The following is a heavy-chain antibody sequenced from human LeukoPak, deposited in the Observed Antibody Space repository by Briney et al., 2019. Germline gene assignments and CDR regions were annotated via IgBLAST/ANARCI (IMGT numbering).Heavy chain of an antibody. V-gene: IGHV3-23*01. CDR2: ISGSGGST. Sequence: PGGSLRLSCTDSGFTFSNYAMSWVRQAPGKGLEWVSAISGSGGSTYYADSVKGRFTISRDNSKNTLYLQMNSLRAEDTAVYYCASSEYSSGWWPADYWGQGTLVTVSS. CDR3: ASSEYSSGWWPADY. D-gene: IGHD6-19*01. CDR1: GFTFSNYA. J-gene: IGHJ4*02.